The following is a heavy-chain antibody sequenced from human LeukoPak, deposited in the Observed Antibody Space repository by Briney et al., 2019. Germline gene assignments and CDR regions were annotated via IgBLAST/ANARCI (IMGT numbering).Heavy chain of an antibody. CDR1: GGSFSGYY. CDR2: INHSGST. V-gene: IGHV4-34*01. Sequence: SETLSLTCAVYGGSFSGYYWSWICQPPGKGLEWIGEINHSGSTNYNPSLKSRVTISVDTSKNQFSLKLSSVTAADTAVYYCARDRSDYYDSSGLVTSDYWGQGTLVTVSS. J-gene: IGHJ4*02. D-gene: IGHD3-22*01. CDR3: ARDRSDYYDSSGLVTSDY.